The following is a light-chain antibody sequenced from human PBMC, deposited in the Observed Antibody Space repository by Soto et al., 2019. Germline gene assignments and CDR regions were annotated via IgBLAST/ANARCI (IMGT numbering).Light chain of an antibody. CDR1: QNISSN. Sequence: EIVITHSPAPLSVSPGERATLSCRASQNISSNLAWYQQKPGQAPRLLIDGASTRATGIPARFSGSGSGTEFTLTISSLQSEDFAVYYCQQYNNWLWTFGQGTKVESK. CDR3: QQYNNWLWT. V-gene: IGKV3-15*01. CDR2: GAS. J-gene: IGKJ1*01.